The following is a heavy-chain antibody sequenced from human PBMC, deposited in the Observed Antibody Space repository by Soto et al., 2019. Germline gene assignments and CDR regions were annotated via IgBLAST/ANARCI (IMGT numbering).Heavy chain of an antibody. D-gene: IGHD6-6*01. V-gene: IGHV3-30-3*01. CDR3: ARDPWDSSPRFDN. CDR2: ISYDGSTK. J-gene: IGHJ5*02. Sequence: QVQLVESGGGVVQPGRSLRLSCTASGFTFSSFSFHWVRQAPGKGLEWVGLISYDGSTKYHADSVRGRFTIYRDNSKTTLYLQLNSLRTDDTAVYYCARDPWDSSPRFDNWGRGTQVTVSS. CDR1: GFTFSSFS.